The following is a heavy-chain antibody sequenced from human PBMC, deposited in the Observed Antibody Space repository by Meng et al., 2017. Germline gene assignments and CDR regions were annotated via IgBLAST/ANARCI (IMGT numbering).Heavy chain of an antibody. J-gene: IGHJ6*02. CDR3: ARDRYRWELDGMDV. D-gene: IGHD1-26*01. CDR1: GGSISSYY. CDR2: IYTSGST. Sequence: SETLSLTCTVSGGSISSYYWSWIRQPAGKGLEWIGRIYTSGSTNYNPSLKSRVTMSVDTSKNQFSLKLSSVTAADTAVYYCARDRYRWELDGMDVWGQGTTVTVSS. V-gene: IGHV4-4*07.